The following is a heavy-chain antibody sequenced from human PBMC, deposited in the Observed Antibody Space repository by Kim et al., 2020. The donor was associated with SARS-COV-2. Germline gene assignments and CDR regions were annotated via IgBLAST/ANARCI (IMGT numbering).Heavy chain of an antibody. J-gene: IGHJ4*02. CDR2: IRGSGVST. CDR3: AKSGSGWYSDY. CDR1: GFTFSSYG. D-gene: IGHD6-19*01. Sequence: GWSLRLSCAASGFTFSSYGMNWVRQAPGKGLEWVSGIRGSGVSTDSADSVKGRFTISRDNSKNTLYLQMNSLRAEDTAIYYCAKSGSGWYSDYWGQGTLVTVSS. V-gene: IGHV3-23*01.